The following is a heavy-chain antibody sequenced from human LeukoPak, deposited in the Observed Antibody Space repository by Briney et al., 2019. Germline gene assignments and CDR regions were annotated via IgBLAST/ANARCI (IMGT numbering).Heavy chain of an antibody. CDR2: IYYSGST. Sequence: PSETLSLTCAVYGGSFSGYYWSWIRQPPGKGLERIGYIYYSGSTDYNPSLKSRVTLSVDTSKNQFSLKLSSVTAADTAVYYCAGGHDSSGYPYVPWGQGTLVTVSS. J-gene: IGHJ5*02. CDR1: GGSFSGYY. CDR3: AGGHDSSGYPYVP. V-gene: IGHV4-59*01. D-gene: IGHD3-22*01.